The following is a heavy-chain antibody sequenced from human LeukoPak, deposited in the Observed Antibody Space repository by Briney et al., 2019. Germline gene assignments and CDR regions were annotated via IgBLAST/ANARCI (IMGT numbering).Heavy chain of an antibody. D-gene: IGHD6-13*01. Sequence: GASVKVSCKASGYTFTGYYMHWVRQAPGQGLEWMGWINPNSGGTNYAQKFQGRVTMTRDTSISTAYMELSRLRSDDTAVYYCARDKAAAGLGDEDYFDYWGQGTLVTVSS. CDR3: ARDKAAAGLGDEDYFDY. J-gene: IGHJ4*02. CDR2: INPNSGGT. V-gene: IGHV1-2*02. CDR1: GYTFTGYY.